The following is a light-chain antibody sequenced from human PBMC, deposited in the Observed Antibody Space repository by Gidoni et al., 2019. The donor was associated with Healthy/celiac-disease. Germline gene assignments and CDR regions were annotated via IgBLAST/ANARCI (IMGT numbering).Light chain of an antibody. CDR3: SSYTSSSTLV. V-gene: IGLV2-14*01. CDR2: EVS. Sequence: QSALTQPASVSGSPGQSLTISCTGTSSDVGGYNYVSWYQQHPGTAPKLMIYEVSNRPSGVSNRFSGSKSGNTSSLTISGLQAEDEADYYFSSYTSSSTLVFGGGTKLTVL. CDR1: SSDVGGYNY. J-gene: IGLJ2*01.